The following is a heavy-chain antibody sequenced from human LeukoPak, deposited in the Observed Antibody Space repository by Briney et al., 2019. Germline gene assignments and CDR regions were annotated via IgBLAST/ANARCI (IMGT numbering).Heavy chain of an antibody. J-gene: IGHJ6*03. CDR1: GYTLTELS. D-gene: IGHD3-3*01. Sequence: GASVKVSCKVSGYTLTELSMHWVRQAPGKGLEWMGGFDPEDGETIYAQKFQGRVTMTEDTSTDTAYMELSSLRSEDTAVYYCARGTSITIFGVVIRGYYYMDVWGKGTTVTVSS. V-gene: IGHV1-24*01. CDR3: ARGTSITIFGVVIRGYYYMDV. CDR2: FDPEDGET.